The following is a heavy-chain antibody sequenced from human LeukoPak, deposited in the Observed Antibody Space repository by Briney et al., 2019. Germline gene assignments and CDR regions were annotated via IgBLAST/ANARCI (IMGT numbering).Heavy chain of an antibody. J-gene: IGHJ6*03. D-gene: IGHD5-18*01. CDR2: IIPILVIA. Sequence: ASVKVSCKASGGTFSSYAISWVRQAPGQGLEWMGRIIPILVIANYAQKFQGRGTITADKSTSTAYMELSSLRSEDTAVYYCASSSRIQLWLPTYYYYYMDVWGKGTTVTVSS. V-gene: IGHV1-69*04. CDR1: GGTFSSYA. CDR3: ASSSRIQLWLPTYYYYYMDV.